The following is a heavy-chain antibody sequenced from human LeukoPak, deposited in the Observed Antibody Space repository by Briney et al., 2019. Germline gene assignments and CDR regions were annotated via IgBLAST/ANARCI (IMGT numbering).Heavy chain of an antibody. CDR3: ATLVSASAGRGWFDP. CDR2: IYPGDSDT. D-gene: IGHD6-13*01. Sequence: GESLKISCKGSGYRFTTNWIGWVRQMPGKGLEWMGIIYPGDSDTRYSPSFQGQVTISADKSISIAYLQWSSLKASDTAMYYCATLVSASAGRGWFDPWGQGTLVTVSS. V-gene: IGHV5-51*01. J-gene: IGHJ5*02. CDR1: GYRFTTNW.